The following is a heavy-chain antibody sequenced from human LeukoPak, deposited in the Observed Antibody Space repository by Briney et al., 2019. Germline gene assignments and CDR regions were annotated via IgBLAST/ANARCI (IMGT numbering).Heavy chain of an antibody. CDR2: IYYSGTI. CDR3: ARAWATDYFDY. Sequence: SETLSLTCTVSGGSISSSSYYWGWIRQPPGKGLEWIGSIYYSGTIKYNPSLKSRVTISVDTSKNQFSLKLSSVTAADTAMYYCARAWATDYFDYWGQGTLVTVSS. CDR1: GGSISSSSYY. V-gene: IGHV4-39*07. J-gene: IGHJ4*02.